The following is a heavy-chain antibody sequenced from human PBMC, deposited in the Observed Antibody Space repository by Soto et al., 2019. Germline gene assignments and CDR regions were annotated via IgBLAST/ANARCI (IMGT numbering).Heavy chain of an antibody. Sequence: PSETLSLTCTVSGCSISSYYWSWIRQPPGKGLEWIGYIYYSGSTNYNPSLKSRVTISVDTSKNQFSLKLSSVTAADTAVYYCERGHDFWSGYYRENWFDPWGQGTLVTVSS. J-gene: IGHJ5*02. D-gene: IGHD3-3*01. CDR2: IYYSGST. CDR3: ERGHDFWSGYYRENWFDP. V-gene: IGHV4-59*01. CDR1: GCSISSYY.